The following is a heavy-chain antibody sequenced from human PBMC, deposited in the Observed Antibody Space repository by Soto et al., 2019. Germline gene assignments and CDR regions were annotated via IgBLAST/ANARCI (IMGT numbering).Heavy chain of an antibody. J-gene: IGHJ4*02. CDR1: GGSISSYY. CDR2: IYYSGST. CDR3: ARGYYDSSGYFFDY. D-gene: IGHD3-22*01. Sequence: SETLSLTCTVSGGSISSYYWSWIRQPPGKGLEWIGYIYYSGSTNYNPSLKSRVTISVDTSKNQFSLKLSSVTAADTAVYYCARGYYDSSGYFFDYWGQGTLVTVSS. V-gene: IGHV4-59*01.